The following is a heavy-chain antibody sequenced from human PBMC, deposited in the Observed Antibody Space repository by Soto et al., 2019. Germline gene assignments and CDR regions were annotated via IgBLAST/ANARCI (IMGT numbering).Heavy chain of an antibody. D-gene: IGHD3-10*01. Sequence: EVQLLDSGGDLVQPGGSLRLSCAASGFTFMTYAMSWVRQAPGKGLEWVSSIRGGATNTYYADAVQGRFTISRDNSKNTLYLQMSSLRVEDTAVYYCAKLNTYYYGSGSYQSYFEYWGQGTLLTVSS. CDR2: IRGGATNT. J-gene: IGHJ4*02. CDR1: GFTFMTYA. V-gene: IGHV3-23*01. CDR3: AKLNTYYYGSGSYQSYFEY.